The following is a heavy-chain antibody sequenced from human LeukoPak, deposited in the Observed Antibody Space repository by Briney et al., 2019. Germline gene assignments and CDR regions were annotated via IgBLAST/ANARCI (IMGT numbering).Heavy chain of an antibody. J-gene: IGHJ6*03. Sequence: PSETLSLTCNVSGGSISSYYWSWIRQPPGKGLEGIGYIYYSGSTDYNHSLRSRVTISVDTSKNQFSLKLTSVTAADTAVYYCARVRDYYYMDVWGNGTTVTVSS. CDR3: ARVRDYYYMDV. CDR1: GGSISSYY. CDR2: IYYSGST. V-gene: IGHV4-59*01.